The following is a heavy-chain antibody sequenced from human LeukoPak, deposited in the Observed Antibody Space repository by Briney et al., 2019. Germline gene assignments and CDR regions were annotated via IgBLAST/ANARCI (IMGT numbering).Heavy chain of an antibody. V-gene: IGHV3-7*01. CDR3: ARGRELYCSSTSCYAFDY. CDR1: GFTFSSHW. J-gene: IGHJ4*02. D-gene: IGHD2-2*01. Sequence: PGGSLRLSCAASGFTFSSHWMSWVRQAPGKGLEWVANIKQDGSEKYYVDSVKGRFTISRDNAKNSLYLQMNSLRAEDTAVYYCARGRELYCSSTSCYAFDYWGQGTLVTVSS. CDR2: IKQDGSEK.